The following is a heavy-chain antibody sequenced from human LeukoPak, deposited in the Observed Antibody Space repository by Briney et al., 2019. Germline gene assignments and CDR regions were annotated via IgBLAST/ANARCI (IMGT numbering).Heavy chain of an antibody. CDR2: ISSSSSYI. V-gene: IGHV3-21*01. Sequence: GGSLRLSCAASGFTFSSYSMNWVRQAPGKGLEWVSSISSSSSYIYYADSVKGRFTISRDNAKNSLYLQMNSLRAEDTAVYYCSRARFATYYDILAGYYKYWGQGTLVTVSS. J-gene: IGHJ4*02. D-gene: IGHD3-9*01. CDR1: GFTFSSYS. CDR3: SRARFATYYDILAGYYKY.